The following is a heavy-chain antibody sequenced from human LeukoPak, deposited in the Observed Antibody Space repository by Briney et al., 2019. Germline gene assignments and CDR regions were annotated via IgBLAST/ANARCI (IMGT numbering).Heavy chain of an antibody. J-gene: IGHJ4*02. CDR1: GFTFSSYG. CDR3: ARRAGAYSHPYDY. V-gene: IGHV3-23*01. CDR2: ISGSGGST. Sequence: GGSLRLSCAASGFTFSSYGMSWVRQAPGKGLEWVSAISGSGGSTYYADSVKGRFTISRDNSKNTLYLQMNSLRAEDTAVYYYARRAGAYSHPYDYWGQGTLVTVSS. D-gene: IGHD4/OR15-4a*01.